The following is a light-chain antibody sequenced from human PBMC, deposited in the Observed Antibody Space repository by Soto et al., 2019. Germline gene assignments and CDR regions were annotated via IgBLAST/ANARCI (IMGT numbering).Light chain of an antibody. CDR3: CSYAGANNPYV. CDR2: EVT. Sequence: QSALTQPPSASGSPGQSVTISCSGTSSDVGGYNYVSWYQQRPGKVPKLMIYEVTKRPSGVPDRFSGSKSGNTASLTVSGLQADDEADYYCCSYAGANNPYVFGTGTQVTVL. V-gene: IGLV2-8*01. CDR1: SSDVGGYNY. J-gene: IGLJ1*01.